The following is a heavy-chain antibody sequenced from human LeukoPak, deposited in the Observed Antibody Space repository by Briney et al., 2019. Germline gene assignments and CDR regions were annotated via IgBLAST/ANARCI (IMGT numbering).Heavy chain of an antibody. V-gene: IGHV1-18*04. D-gene: IGHD2-21*01. Sequence: ASVKVSCKASGYAFTSYGISWVRRAPGQGLEWMGWISAYNGNTNYAQKLQGRVTMTTDTSTSTAYMELRSLRSDDTAVYYCARRLVGGGVDYWGQGTLVTVSS. CDR3: ARRLVGGGVDY. CDR1: GYAFTSYG. CDR2: ISAYNGNT. J-gene: IGHJ4*02.